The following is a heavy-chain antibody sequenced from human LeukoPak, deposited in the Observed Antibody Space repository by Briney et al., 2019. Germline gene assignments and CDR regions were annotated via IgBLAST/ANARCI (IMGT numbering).Heavy chain of an antibody. J-gene: IGHJ4*02. D-gene: IGHD4-17*01. CDR2: ISISGSKT. Sequence: GGSLRLSCAASEFDFSSHAMTWVRQAPGKGLEWVSVISISGSKTYYADSVKGRFTISRDNSKNTLYLQMNSLRAEDTAVYYCANEIRPNDYWGQGTQVTVSS. V-gene: IGHV3-23*01. CDR3: ANEIRPNDY. CDR1: EFDFSSHA.